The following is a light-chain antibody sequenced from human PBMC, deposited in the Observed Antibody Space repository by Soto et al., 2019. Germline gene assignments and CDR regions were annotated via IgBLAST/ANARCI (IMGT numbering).Light chain of an antibody. J-gene: IGLJ1*01. V-gene: IGLV2-14*01. CDR2: DVS. Sequence: QSLLTPAASVSGSPGQPITISCTRTSSDVGSFDSVAWYQHNPGKAPKLMIYDVSTRPSGVSTRFSGSKSGNTASLSISGLKTEDEANYYCSSFTTSSTLVFGTGTKVTVL. CDR1: SSDVGSFDS. CDR3: SSFTTSSTLV.